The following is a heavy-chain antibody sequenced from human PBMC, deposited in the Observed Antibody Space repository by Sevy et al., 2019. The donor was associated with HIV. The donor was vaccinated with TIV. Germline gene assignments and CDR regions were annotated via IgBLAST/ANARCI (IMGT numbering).Heavy chain of an antibody. CDR2: VSPVNGAT. CDR3: TRDAGIYGPPWWFDP. D-gene: IGHD3-10*01. J-gene: IGHJ5*02. Sequence: ASVKVSCKASGYMFSDYWIHWVRQAPGQGLEWMGWVSPVNGATRYAQNFQGRVTMTLDMSINTAYMELSGLTSDDAAVYFCTRDAGIYGPPWWFDPWGQGTLVTVSS. V-gene: IGHV1-2*02. CDR1: GYMFSDYW.